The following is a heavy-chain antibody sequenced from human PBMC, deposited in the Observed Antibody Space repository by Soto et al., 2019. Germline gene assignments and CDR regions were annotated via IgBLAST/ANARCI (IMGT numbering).Heavy chain of an antibody. CDR3: AFERGISYYYTMDV. CDR1: GGAISSYF. J-gene: IGHJ6*02. Sequence: PSETLSLTCTVSGGAISSYFWNWIRQPPGKGLEWIGNIFYSGSTNYNPSLKSRVTISVDTSKNQFSLKLSSVTAVDTAVYHCAFERGISYYYTMDVWGHGITVTSP. D-gene: IGHD2-21*01. V-gene: IGHV4-59*01. CDR2: IFYSGST.